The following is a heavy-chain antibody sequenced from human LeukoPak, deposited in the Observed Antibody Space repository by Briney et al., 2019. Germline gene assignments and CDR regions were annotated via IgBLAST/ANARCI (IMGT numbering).Heavy chain of an antibody. V-gene: IGHV3-64*01. Sequence: GGSLRLSCAASGFTFSSYAMHWVRQAPGKGLEYVSAISSNGGSTYYANSVKGRFTISRDNSKNTLYLQMGSLRAEDMAVYYCARDSVPRGMTGTTFHYYYYYMDVWGKGTTVTVSS. CDR1: GFTFSSYA. CDR2: ISSNGGST. D-gene: IGHD1-7*01. CDR3: ARDSVPRGMTGTTFHYYYYYMDV. J-gene: IGHJ6*03.